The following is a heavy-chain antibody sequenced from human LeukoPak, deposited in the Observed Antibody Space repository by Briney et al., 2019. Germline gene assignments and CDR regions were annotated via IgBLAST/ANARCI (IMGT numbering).Heavy chain of an antibody. CDR2: INNSGGYT. CDR3: AKDQLGSYRGGYY. J-gene: IGHJ4*02. V-gene: IGHV3-23*01. Sequence: GGSLRLSCAVSGFTFSSYAMNWVRKAPGKGLEWVSVINNSGGYTSYADSVKGRFTISRDNSKNTLYLQMNSLRAEDTAVYYCAKDQLGSYRGGYYWGQGTLVTVSS. D-gene: IGHD1-26*01. CDR1: GFTFSSYA.